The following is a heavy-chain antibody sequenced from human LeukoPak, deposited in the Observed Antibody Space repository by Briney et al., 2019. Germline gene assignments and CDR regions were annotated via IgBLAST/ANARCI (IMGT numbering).Heavy chain of an antibody. V-gene: IGHV4-30-4*01. D-gene: IGHD3-3*01. CDR3: ARVVDYDAYYFDY. J-gene: IGHJ4*02. CDR2: IYYSGST. CDR1: GGSISSGDYY. Sequence: SQTLSLTCTVSGGSISSGDYYWSWIRQPPGKGLEWIGYIYYSGSTYYNPSLQSRVTISVDTSKNQFSLKLSSVTAADTAVYYCARVVDYDAYYFDYWGQGTLVTVSS.